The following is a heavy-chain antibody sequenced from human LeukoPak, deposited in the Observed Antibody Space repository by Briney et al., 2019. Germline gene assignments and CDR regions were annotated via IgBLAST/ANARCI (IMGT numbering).Heavy chain of an antibody. CDR1: GSTFSNAW. Sequence: GGSLRLSCAASGSTFSNAWMSWVRQAPGKGLEWVGRIKSKTDGGTTDYAAPVKGRFTISRDDSKNTLYLQMNSLRAEDTAVYYCAKSLKSSSEGLLWFGELIGYMDVWGKGTTVTVSS. CDR2: IKSKTDGGTT. J-gene: IGHJ6*03. D-gene: IGHD3-10*01. CDR3: AKSLKSSSEGLLWFGELIGYMDV. V-gene: IGHV3-15*01.